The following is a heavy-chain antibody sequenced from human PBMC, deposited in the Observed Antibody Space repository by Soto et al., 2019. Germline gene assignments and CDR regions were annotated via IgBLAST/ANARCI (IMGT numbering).Heavy chain of an antibody. V-gene: IGHV1-46*01. CDR3: ARAKNYYDSSGYYFKPNYYGMDV. CDR2: INPSGGST. D-gene: IGHD3-22*01. J-gene: IGHJ6*02. CDR1: GYTFTSYY. Sequence: QVQLVQSGAEVKKPGASVKVSCKASGYTFTSYYMHWVRQDPGQGLEWMGIINPSGGSTSYAQKFQGRVTMTRDTSTSTVYMELSSLRSEDTAVYYCARAKNYYDSSGYYFKPNYYGMDVWGQGTTVTVSS.